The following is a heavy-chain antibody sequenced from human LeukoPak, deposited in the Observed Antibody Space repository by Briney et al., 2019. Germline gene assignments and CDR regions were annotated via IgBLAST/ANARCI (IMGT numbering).Heavy chain of an antibody. CDR3: ARDFFPVDVSSRTDI. J-gene: IGHJ6*02. Sequence: PGRSLRLSCAASGFNFSSFGMHWVRQAPGKGLEWVGFLWNHGRDKYYADFVKGRFIISRDNSKNMLYLQMDSLRGEDSAVYYCARDFFPVDVSSRTDIWGQGTTVTVSS. CDR2: LWNHGRDK. D-gene: IGHD3-3*01. CDR1: GFNFSSFG. V-gene: IGHV3-33*01.